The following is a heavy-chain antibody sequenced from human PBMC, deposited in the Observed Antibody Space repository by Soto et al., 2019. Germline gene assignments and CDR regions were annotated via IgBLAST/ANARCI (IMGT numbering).Heavy chain of an antibody. CDR1: GGSISSSNW. Sequence: TLSLTCAVSGGSISSSNWWSWVRQPPGKGLEWIGEIYHGGSTNYNPSLKSRVTISVDKSKNQFSLKLSSVTAADTAVYYCARSRGYYDSSGYSYYWGQGTLVTVSS. J-gene: IGHJ4*02. CDR3: ARSRGYYDSSGYSYY. D-gene: IGHD3-22*01. V-gene: IGHV4-4*02. CDR2: IYHGGST.